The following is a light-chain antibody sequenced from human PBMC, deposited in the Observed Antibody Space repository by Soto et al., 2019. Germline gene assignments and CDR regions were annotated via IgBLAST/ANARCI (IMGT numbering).Light chain of an antibody. CDR2: SDY. V-gene: IGLV1-44*01. CDR1: SSNIGRNT. CDR3: SSYTSSTTYV. J-gene: IGLJ1*01. Sequence: SVLTQSPSASGPPGQRVTISCSGSSSNIGRNTVNWYQKHPGTAPKLLIFSDYQWPSGVPDRFSGSKSGNTASLTISGLQAEDEVDYYCSSYTSSTTYVFGTGTKLTVL.